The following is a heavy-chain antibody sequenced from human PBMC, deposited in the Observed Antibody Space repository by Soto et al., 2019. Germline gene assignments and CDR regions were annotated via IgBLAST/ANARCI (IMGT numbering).Heavy chain of an antibody. J-gene: IGHJ5*02. D-gene: IGHD4-17*01. CDR3: AHRTSTVTWWFDP. CDR2: IHWDDDK. V-gene: IGHV2-5*02. Sequence: QITLKESGPTLVKPTQTLTLTCTFSGFSLTTSGVGVGWIRQPPGKALGWLALIHWDDDKSYSPSLKSRLTITTDTSKNHVVLTMTTMDPADTAPYFCAHRTSTVTWWFDPWGQGTLVTVSS. CDR1: GFSLTTSGVG.